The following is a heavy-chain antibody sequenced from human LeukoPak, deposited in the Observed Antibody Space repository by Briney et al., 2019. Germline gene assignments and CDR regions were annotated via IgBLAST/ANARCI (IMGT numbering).Heavy chain of an antibody. D-gene: IGHD5-18*01. CDR3: ARTTAMGIYYYYYYYMDV. V-gene: IGHV3-21*01. CDR2: ISSSSSYI. Sequence: GGSLRLSCAAPGFTFSSYSMNWVRQAPGKGLEWVSSISSSSSYIYYADSVKGRFTISRDNAKNSLYLQMNSLRAEDTAVYYCARTTAMGIYYYYYYYMDVWGKGTTVTVSS. J-gene: IGHJ6*03. CDR1: GFTFSSYS.